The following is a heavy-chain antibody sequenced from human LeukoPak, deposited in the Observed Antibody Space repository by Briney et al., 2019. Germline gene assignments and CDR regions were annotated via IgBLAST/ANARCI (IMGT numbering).Heavy chain of an antibody. J-gene: IGHJ4*02. CDR1: GGSISSYY. V-gene: IGHV4-59*01. Sequence: SETLSLTCTVSGGSISSYYWSWIRQPSGMGLEWIGYLYYSGSTNYNPSLKSRVTISVDTSKNQFSLKLNSMTAADTAVYYCARGSGRYPYHFDYWGQGTLVTVSS. D-gene: IGHD1-26*01. CDR3: ARGSGRYPYHFDY. CDR2: LYYSGST.